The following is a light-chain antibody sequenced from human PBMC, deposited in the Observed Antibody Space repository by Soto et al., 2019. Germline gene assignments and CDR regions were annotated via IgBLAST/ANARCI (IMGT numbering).Light chain of an antibody. CDR3: SSCTSSSTPYV. Sequence: QSVLTQPASVSGSPGQSITISCTGTSSDVDGYNYVSWYQQHPGKAPKLMIYDVSNRPSGVSNRFSGSKSGNTASLTISGLQAEDEADYYCSSCTSSSTPYVFGTGTKATVL. V-gene: IGLV2-14*01. J-gene: IGLJ1*01. CDR2: DVS. CDR1: SSDVDGYNY.